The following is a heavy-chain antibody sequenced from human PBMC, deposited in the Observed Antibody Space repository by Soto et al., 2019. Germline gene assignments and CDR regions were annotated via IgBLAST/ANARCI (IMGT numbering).Heavy chain of an antibody. CDR3: TRGELLWFGDLLR. V-gene: IGHV1-8*01. CDR2: MNPNSGDT. D-gene: IGHD3-10*01. Sequence: QVQLVQSGAEVKKPGASVKVSCKASGYTFTSYEINWVRQATGQGLEWMGWMNPNSGDTGYAQKFQGRVTITGNTAISTAYMALSSLSSQDTAVYDCTRGELLWFGDLLRWGQGTLVTVSS. J-gene: IGHJ4*02. CDR1: GYTFTSYE.